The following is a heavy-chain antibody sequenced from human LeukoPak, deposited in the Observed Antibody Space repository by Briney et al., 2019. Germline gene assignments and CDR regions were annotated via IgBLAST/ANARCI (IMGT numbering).Heavy chain of an antibody. CDR2: ISAYNGNT. J-gene: IGHJ4*02. CDR3: ARDYKVSRSSWLIDY. V-gene: IGHV1-18*04. Sequence: GASVKVSCKASGYTFTGYYMHWVRQAPGQGLEWMGWISAYNGNTNYAQKLQGRVTMTTDTSTSTAYMELRSLRSDDTAVYYCARDYKVSRSSWLIDYWGQGTLVTVSS. CDR1: GYTFTGYY. D-gene: IGHD6-13*01.